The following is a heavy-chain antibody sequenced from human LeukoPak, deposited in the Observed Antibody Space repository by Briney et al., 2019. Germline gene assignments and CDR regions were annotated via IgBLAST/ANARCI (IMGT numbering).Heavy chain of an antibody. D-gene: IGHD6-19*01. J-gene: IGHJ4*02. CDR3: ARHLPLSGWYFSELSYFDY. CDR1: GYSISSGYY. Sequence: PSETLSLTCSMSGYSISSGYYWDWIRQPPGKGLEWIASIYHSGKSYYNPSLESRVTISVDTSKNQFSLKLSSVTAADTAVYYCARHLPLSGWYFSELSYFDYWGQGTLVTVSS. CDR2: IYHSGKS. V-gene: IGHV4-38-2*02.